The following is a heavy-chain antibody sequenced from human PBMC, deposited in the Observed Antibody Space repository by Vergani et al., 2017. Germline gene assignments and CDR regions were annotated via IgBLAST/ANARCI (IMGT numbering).Heavy chain of an antibody. V-gene: IGHV3-11*04. D-gene: IGHD2-2*02. Sequence: LEESGGGSVKPGGSLRLSCAASGFKFSDHYMSWIRQAPGKGLEWVSHISPGASTVSYTDSVTGRFTVSRDNDNNSLTLDMTTLRVEDTAVYYCAKNPAISTTRHSYAMDVWGQGTTVTVSS. CDR2: ISPGASTV. CDR1: GFKFSDHY. CDR3: AKNPAISTTRHSYAMDV. J-gene: IGHJ6*02.